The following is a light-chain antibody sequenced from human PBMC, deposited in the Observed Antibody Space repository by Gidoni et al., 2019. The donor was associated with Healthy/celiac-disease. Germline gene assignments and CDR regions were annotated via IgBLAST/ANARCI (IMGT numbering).Light chain of an antibody. CDR1: QSISIW. CDR3: QQFSNYPLT. CDR2: KAS. Sequence: DIQMTQSPSTLSASVGDSVTITCRASQSISIWLAWYQQKPGKAPKLLISKASTLESGVPSSFSGSGSGTEFTLTVSSLQPDDFATYYCQQFSNYPLTFGGGTHLEIK. J-gene: IGKJ4*01. V-gene: IGKV1-5*03.